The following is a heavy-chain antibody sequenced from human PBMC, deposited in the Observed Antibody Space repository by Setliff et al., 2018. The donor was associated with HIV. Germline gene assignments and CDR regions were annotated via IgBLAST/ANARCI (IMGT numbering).Heavy chain of an antibody. CDR1: GFTFSSYE. Sequence: GSLRLSCAASGFTFSSYEMNWVRQAPGKGLEWVSYISSSGSTIYYADSVKGRFTISRDNAKNSLYLQMNSLRAEDTAVYYCAAWGYCSSTSCPYYYYYGMDVWGQGTTVTV. D-gene: IGHD2-2*01. CDR2: ISSSGSTI. V-gene: IGHV3-48*03. CDR3: AAWGYCSSTSCPYYYYYGMDV. J-gene: IGHJ6*02.